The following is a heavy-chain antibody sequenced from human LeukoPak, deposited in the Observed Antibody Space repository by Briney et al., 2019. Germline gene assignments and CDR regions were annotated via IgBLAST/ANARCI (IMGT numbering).Heavy chain of an antibody. V-gene: IGHV3-30*18. CDR2: ISYDGSNK. CDR3: AKGGSSGYYYFSYFDY. J-gene: IGHJ4*02. Sequence: GRSLRLSCAASGFTFSSYGMHWVRQAPGKGLEWVAVISYDGSNKYYADSVKGRFTISRDNSKNTLYLQMNSLRAEDTAVYYCAKGGSSGYYYFSYFDYWGQGTLVTVSS. D-gene: IGHD3-22*01. CDR1: GFTFSSYG.